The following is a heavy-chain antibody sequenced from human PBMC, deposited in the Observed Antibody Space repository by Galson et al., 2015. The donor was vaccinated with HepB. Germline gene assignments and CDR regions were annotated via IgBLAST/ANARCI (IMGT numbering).Heavy chain of an antibody. D-gene: IGHD2-15*01. V-gene: IGHV1-46*01. CDR2: INPSGGST. J-gene: IGHJ4*02. CDR3: ARDEGFCSGGNCYSNDY. CDR1: GYTFTSYY. Sequence: SVKVSCKASGYTFTSYYMHWVRQAPGQGLEWMGIINPSGGSTTYAQKFQGRVTMTRDTSTSTGYMELSSLRSEDTAVYYCARDEGFCSGGNCYSNDYWGQGTLVTVSS.